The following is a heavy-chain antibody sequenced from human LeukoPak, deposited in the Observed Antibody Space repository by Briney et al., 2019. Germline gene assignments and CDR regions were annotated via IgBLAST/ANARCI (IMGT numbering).Heavy chain of an antibody. Sequence: ASVKVSCKASGYTFTSYYMHWVRQAPGQGLEWMGWINPNSGGTNYAQKFQGWVTMTRDTSISTAYMELSRLRSDDTAVYYCAIGLDYDILTGYPPVYWGQGTLVTVSS. CDR3: AIGLDYDILTGYPPVY. CDR2: INPNSGGT. CDR1: GYTFTSYY. D-gene: IGHD3-9*01. J-gene: IGHJ4*02. V-gene: IGHV1-2*04.